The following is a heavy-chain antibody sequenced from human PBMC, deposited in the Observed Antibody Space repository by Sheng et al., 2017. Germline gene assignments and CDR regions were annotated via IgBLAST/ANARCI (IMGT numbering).Heavy chain of an antibody. CDR1: GFTFSSYA. CDR2: ISYDGSNK. Sequence: QVQLVESGGGVVQPGRSLRLSCAASGFTFSSYAMHWVRQAPGKGLEWVAVISYDGSNKYYADSVKGRFTISRDNSKNTLYLQMNSLRAEDTAVYYCASHFYGSGMDWGQGTLVTVSS. CDR3: ASHFYGSGMD. V-gene: IGHV3-30*04. D-gene: IGHD3-10*01. J-gene: IGHJ4*02.